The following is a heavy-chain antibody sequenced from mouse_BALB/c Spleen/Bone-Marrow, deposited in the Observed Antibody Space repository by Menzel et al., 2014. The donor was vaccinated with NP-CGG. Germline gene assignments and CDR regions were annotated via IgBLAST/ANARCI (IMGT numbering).Heavy chain of an antibody. J-gene: IGHJ2*01. CDR2: SRSKANDYTT. D-gene: IGHD2-2*01. CDR1: GFTFSDFY. V-gene: IGHV7-1*02. CDR3: ARGGYDYFDY. Sequence: EVKVVESGGGLVQPGGSLRLSCAASGFTFSDFYMEWVRKPPGKGLEWIAASRSKANDYTTVYSASVKGRFIVSRDTSQSILYLQMNALRAEDTAIYYCARGGYDYFDYWGQGTTLTVSS.